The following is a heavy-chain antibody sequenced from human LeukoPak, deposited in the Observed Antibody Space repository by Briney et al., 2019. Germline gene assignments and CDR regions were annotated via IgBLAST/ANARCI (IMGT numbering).Heavy chain of an antibody. CDR1: GFTFSNYA. CDR2: ISTDGSRI. Sequence: GGSLRLSCAAPGFTFSNYAMYWVRQAPGKGLEYVSVISTDGSRIYYADSVKGRFTISRDNSKNTLYLQVGSLRAEDMAVYYCTRGVAISTSGWYDTFDYWGQGALVTVSS. J-gene: IGHJ4*02. CDR3: TRGVAISTSGWYDTFDY. D-gene: IGHD6-19*01. V-gene: IGHV3-64*02.